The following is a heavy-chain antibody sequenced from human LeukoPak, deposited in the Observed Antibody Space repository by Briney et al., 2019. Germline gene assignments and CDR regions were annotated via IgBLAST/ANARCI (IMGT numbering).Heavy chain of an antibody. J-gene: IGHJ4*02. CDR1: GFTFSNAW. V-gene: IGHV3-15*01. D-gene: IGHD5-18*01. Sequence: PGGSLRLSCAASGFTFSNAWMSWVRQAPGKGLEWVGRIKSKTDGGTTDYVAPVKGRFTISRDDSKSTLYLQMNSLKNEDTAVYYCTTAVQIWLSRDYWGQGTLVTVSS. CDR3: TTAVQIWLSRDY. CDR2: IKSKTDGGTT.